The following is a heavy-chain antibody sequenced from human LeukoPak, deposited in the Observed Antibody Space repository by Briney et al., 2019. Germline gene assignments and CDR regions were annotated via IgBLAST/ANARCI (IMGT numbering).Heavy chain of an antibody. CDR2: ISSSSSTL. V-gene: IGHV3-48*01. CDR3: ARDLYYDSSGPGNFDY. CDR1: GFTFSSYS. Sequence: GGSLRLSCAASGFTFSSYSMNWVRQAPGKGLEWVSYISSSSSTLYYADSVKGRFTISRDNAKNSLYLQMNSLRAEDTAVYYCARDLYYDSSGPGNFDYWGQGTLVTVSS. D-gene: IGHD3-22*01. J-gene: IGHJ4*02.